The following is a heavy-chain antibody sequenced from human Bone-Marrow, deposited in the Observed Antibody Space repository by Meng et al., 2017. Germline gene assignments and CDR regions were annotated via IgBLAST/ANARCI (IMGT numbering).Heavy chain of an antibody. CDR1: GYTFTRYA. CDR3: TRDGYSDCSRTSCFDY. CDR2: INTKTGNP. D-gene: IGHD2-2*01. Sequence: QGELVQSGFELKKPGASVKVSCKASGYTFTRYAMNWLRQAPGQGLEWMGWINTKTGNPTYAQGFTGRLVFSLDTSVSTAYLQISGLKADDTAVYYCTRDGYSDCSRTSCFDYWGQGTLVTVSS. V-gene: IGHV7-4-1*02. J-gene: IGHJ4*02.